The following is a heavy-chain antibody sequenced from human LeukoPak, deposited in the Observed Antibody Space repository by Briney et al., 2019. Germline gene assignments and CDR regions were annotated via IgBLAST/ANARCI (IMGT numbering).Heavy chain of an antibody. CDR1: GFTFSSYA. Sequence: GGSLRLSCAASGFTFSSYAMSWVRQAPGKGLEWVSAISGSGGSTYYADSVKGRVTISRDNSKNTLYLQMNSLRAEDTAVYYCAKDIGDYDFWSGYGYFDYWGQGTLVTVSS. J-gene: IGHJ4*02. V-gene: IGHV3-23*01. CDR3: AKDIGDYDFWSGYGYFDY. D-gene: IGHD3-3*01. CDR2: ISGSGGST.